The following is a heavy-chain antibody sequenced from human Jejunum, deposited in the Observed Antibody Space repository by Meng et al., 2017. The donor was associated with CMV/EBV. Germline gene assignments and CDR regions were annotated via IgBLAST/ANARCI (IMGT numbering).Heavy chain of an antibody. Sequence: FGDPTMHWFRQASGRGLEWVGRIRGSANKYATTYATSVEGRFTISRDDSKSTAYLEMSSLKTDDTAVYYCAAYCTSVTWKILDFWYWGLGTVVTVSS. D-gene: IGHD2-2*01. CDR1: FGDPT. CDR2: IRGSANKYAT. J-gene: IGHJ4*02. CDR3: AAYCTSVTWKILDFWY. V-gene: IGHV3-73*01.